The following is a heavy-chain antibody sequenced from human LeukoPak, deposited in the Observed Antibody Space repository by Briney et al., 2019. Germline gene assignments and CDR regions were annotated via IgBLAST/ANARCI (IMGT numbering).Heavy chain of an antibody. CDR3: AGSPTTGWYYFED. J-gene: IGHJ4*02. D-gene: IGHD6-19*01. CDR1: GFTFNIHA. V-gene: IGHV3-64*02. Sequence: GGSLRLSCAASGFTFNIHAMHWVRQAPGKGLEYVSGLNSNGGATYYSDSVQARFVISRDNSKNTLYLQMDRLRTEGTAVYYCAGSPTTGWYYFEDWGQGTLVTVSS. CDR2: LNSNGGAT.